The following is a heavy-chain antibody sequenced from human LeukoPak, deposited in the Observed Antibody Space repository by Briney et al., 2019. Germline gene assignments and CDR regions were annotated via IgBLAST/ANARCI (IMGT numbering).Heavy chain of an antibody. D-gene: IGHD2-8*01. CDR1: GFTFDDYG. Sequence: PGGSLRLSCAASGFTFDDYGMSWVRPAPGKGLEWVAGINWNGGSTGYADSVKGRFTISRDNAKNSLYLQMNSLRAEDTALYYCARAPNGVYVLDYWGQGTLVTVSS. CDR3: ARAPNGVYVLDY. V-gene: IGHV3-20*04. J-gene: IGHJ4*02. CDR2: INWNGGST.